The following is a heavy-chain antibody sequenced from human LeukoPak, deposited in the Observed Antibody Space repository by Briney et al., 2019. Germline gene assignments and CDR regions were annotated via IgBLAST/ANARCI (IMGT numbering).Heavy chain of an antibody. Sequence: GESLQISCKASGYSLGSYWISWVRQMPGKGLEYMGRIDPSDSYTNFGPSFQGHVTISADKSISTAYLQWSSLKASDTAMYYCARSVSYGSGSYSLYWGQGTLVTVSS. CDR3: ARSVSYGSGSYSLY. CDR2: IDPSDSYT. D-gene: IGHD3-10*01. V-gene: IGHV5-10-1*01. CDR1: GYSLGSYW. J-gene: IGHJ4*02.